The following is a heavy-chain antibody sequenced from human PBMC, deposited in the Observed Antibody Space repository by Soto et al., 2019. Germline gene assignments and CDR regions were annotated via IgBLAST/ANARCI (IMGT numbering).Heavy chain of an antibody. D-gene: IGHD2-15*01. CDR2: ISSSSSPI. V-gene: IGHV3-48*01. Sequence: EVQLVESGGGLVQPGGSLRLSCAASGFTFSSYSMNWVRQAPGKGLEWVSYISSSSSPIYYADSVKGRFYISRDNAKNSLYLQMNSLRAEDTAVYYCARPRYCSGGTCYFDYWGQGTLVTVSS. CDR1: GFTFSSYS. CDR3: ARPRYCSGGTCYFDY. J-gene: IGHJ4*02.